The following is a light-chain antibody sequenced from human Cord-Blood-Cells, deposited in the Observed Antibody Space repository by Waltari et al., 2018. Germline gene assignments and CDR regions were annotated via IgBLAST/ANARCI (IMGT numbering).Light chain of an antibody. V-gene: IGLV2-23*01. CDR3: CSYAGSSTYV. CDR2: EGS. CDR1: SSDVGSYNL. J-gene: IGLJ1*01. Sequence: QSALPQPASVSGSPRQSITTPCTATSSDVGSYNLVSWYQQHPGKAPKLMIYEGSKRPSGVSNRFSGSKSGNTASLTISGLQAEDEADYYCCSYAGSSTYVFGTGTKVTVL.